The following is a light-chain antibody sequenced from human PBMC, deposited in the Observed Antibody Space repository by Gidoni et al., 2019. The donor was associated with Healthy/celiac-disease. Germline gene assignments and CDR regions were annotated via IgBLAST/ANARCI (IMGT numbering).Light chain of an antibody. V-gene: IGLV2-14*03. Sequence: QSALTQPASVSGSPGHSITISCTGTSSDVGCYNYVSWYQQHPGKAPKLMIYDVSNRPSGVSNRFSGSKSGNTASLTISGLQAEDEADYYCSSYTSSSLFGGGTKLTVL. CDR2: DVS. CDR1: SSDVGCYNY. J-gene: IGLJ3*02. CDR3: SSYTSSSL.